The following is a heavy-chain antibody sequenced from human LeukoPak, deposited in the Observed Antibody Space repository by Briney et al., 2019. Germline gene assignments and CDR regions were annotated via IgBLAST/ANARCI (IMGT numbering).Heavy chain of an antibody. J-gene: IGHJ4*02. Sequence: GGSLRLSCSASGFSFNNYGMHWVRQAPGKGLEWVSYISSSSSTIYYADSVKGRFTISRDSAKNSLYLQMNSLRAEDTAVYYCARSSRDGYNRAYWGQGTLVTVSS. CDR1: GFSFNNYG. D-gene: IGHD5-24*01. CDR2: ISSSSSTI. V-gene: IGHV3-48*01. CDR3: ARSSRDGYNRAY.